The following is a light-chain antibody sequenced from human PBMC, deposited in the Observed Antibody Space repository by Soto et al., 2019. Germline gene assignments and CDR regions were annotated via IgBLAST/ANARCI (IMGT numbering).Light chain of an antibody. CDR3: QSFDTSLNGLI. CDR1: RSNIGRST. V-gene: IGLV1-44*01. J-gene: IGLJ2*01. Sequence: QSVLTQPPSTSGTPGQRVTISCSGSRSNIGRSTVNWYQQLPGTAPKVLVYSTNQRPSGVPDRFSGSKSGTSASLAITGLQAEDEADYYCQSFDTSLNGLIFGGGTKLTVL. CDR2: STN.